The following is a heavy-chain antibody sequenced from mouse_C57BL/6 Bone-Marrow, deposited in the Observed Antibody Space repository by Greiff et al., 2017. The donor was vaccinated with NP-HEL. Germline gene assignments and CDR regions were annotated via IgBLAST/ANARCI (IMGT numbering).Heavy chain of an antibody. J-gene: IGHJ2*01. V-gene: IGHV2-3*01. Sequence: QVQLKESGPGLVAPSQSLSITCTVSGFSLTSYGVSWVRQPPGKGLEWLGEIWGDGSTNYHSALISRLSISKDNSKSQVLLKLNSLQTDDTATYYCAKTFYYGSSYVLFDYWGQGTTLTVSS. D-gene: IGHD1-1*01. CDR1: GFSLTSYG. CDR2: IWGDGST. CDR3: AKTFYYGSSYVLFDY.